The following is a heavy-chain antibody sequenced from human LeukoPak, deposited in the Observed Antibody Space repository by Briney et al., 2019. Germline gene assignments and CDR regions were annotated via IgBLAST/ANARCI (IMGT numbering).Heavy chain of an antibody. CDR1: GGSISSSSYY. CDR2: IYYSGST. CDR3: ARDLGVVVAGNWFDP. V-gene: IGHV4-39*07. Sequence: PSETLSLTCTVSGGSISSSSYYWGWIRQPPGKGLEWIGSIYYSGSTYYNPSLKSRVTISVDTSKNQFSLKLSSVTAADTAVYYCARDLGVVVAGNWFDPWGQGTLVTVSS. D-gene: IGHD2-15*01. J-gene: IGHJ5*02.